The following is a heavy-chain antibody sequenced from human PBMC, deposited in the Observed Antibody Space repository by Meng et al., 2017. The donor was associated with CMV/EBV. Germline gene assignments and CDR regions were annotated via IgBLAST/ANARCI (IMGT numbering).Heavy chain of an antibody. V-gene: IGHV4-34*01. D-gene: IGHD1-20*01. CDR1: GFTFSSYA. J-gene: IGHJ4*02. CDR3: ARFDNWKACFDY. CDR2: INHSGST. Sequence: GSLRLSCAASGFTFSSYAMSWVRQAPGKGLEWIGEINHSGSTNYNPSLKSRVTISVDTSKNQFSLKLSSVTAADTAVYYCARFDNWKACFDYWGQGTLVTVSS.